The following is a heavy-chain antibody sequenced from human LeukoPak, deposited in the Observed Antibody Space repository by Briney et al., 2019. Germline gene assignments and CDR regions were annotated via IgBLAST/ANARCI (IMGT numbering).Heavy chain of an antibody. D-gene: IGHD1-20*01. CDR2: ISSSSSTI. Sequence: GGSLRLSCAASGFTFSSYSMNWVRQAPGKGLEWVSYISSSSSTIYYADSVKGRFTISRDNAKNSLYLQMNSLRAEDTAVYYCAREGITGTSREYYFDYWGQGTLVTVSS. CDR1: GFTFSSYS. CDR3: AREGITGTSREYYFDY. J-gene: IGHJ4*02. V-gene: IGHV3-48*01.